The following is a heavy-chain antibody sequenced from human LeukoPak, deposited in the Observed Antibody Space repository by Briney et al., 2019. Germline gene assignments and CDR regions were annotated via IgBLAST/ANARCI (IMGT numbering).Heavy chain of an antibody. J-gene: IGHJ6*02. CDR2: INPNSGGT. V-gene: IGHV1-2*02. CDR3: ARAKRTTIGDYYYYYGMDV. D-gene: IGHD3-16*01. CDR1: GYTFTGYY. Sequence: ASVKVSCKASGYTFTGYYMHWVRQAPGQGLEWKGWINPNSGGTNYAQKFQGRVTMTRDTSISTAYMELSRLRSDDTAVYYCARAKRTTIGDYYYYYGMDVWGQGTTVTVSS.